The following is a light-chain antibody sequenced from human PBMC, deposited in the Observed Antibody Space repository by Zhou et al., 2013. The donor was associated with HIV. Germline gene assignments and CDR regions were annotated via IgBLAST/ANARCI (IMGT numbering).Light chain of an antibody. CDR2: GVF. J-gene: IGKJ2*01. CDR3: QQFGGSPRYT. CDR1: QTLTNNY. V-gene: IGKV3-20*01. Sequence: EVVMTQSPATLSVSPGERATLSCRASQTLTNNYLAWYQQKPGQAPRLLISGVFNRATGIPDRFSGSGSGTDFTLTIHRLEPEDFGVYYCQQFGGSPRYTFGQGTRLEIK.